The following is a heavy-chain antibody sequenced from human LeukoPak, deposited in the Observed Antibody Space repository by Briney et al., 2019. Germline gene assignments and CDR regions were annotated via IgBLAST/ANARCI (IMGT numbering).Heavy chain of an antibody. CDR2: INPVSGGT. V-gene: IGHV1-2*02. CDR1: AYTFTYYY. Sequence: ASVKVSFKASAYTFTYYYLHLVRQAPGQGFELMGLINPVSGGTNYLQKFQGRVTMTRDTSISTAYMELSRLRSDDTAVYYCARANFLSCSSTSCLFDYWGQGTLVTVSS. D-gene: IGHD2-2*01. J-gene: IGHJ4*02. CDR3: ARANFLSCSSTSCLFDY.